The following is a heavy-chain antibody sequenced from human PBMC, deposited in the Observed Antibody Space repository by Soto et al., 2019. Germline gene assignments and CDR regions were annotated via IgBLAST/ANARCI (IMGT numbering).Heavy chain of an antibody. D-gene: IGHD2-15*01. Sequence: QVQLQESGPGLVKPSETLSLTCTVSSDSISNYYWTWIRQPPGKGLEWIGYVHDSGRSNYNPSLKSRVKISVEPSKKQFSLNLNSVTAADTAVYYCARVGGTRGWYWGQGTLVTVSS. J-gene: IGHJ4*02. CDR1: SDSISNYY. V-gene: IGHV4-59*01. CDR2: VHDSGRS. CDR3: ARVGGTRGWY.